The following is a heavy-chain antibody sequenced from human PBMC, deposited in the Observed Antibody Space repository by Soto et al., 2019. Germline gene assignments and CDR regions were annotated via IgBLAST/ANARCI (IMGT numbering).Heavy chain of an antibody. J-gene: IGHJ4*02. CDR2: ISSSSSYI. CDR1: GFTFSSYS. Sequence: GGSLRPSCAASGFTFSSYSMNWVRQAPGKGLEWVSSISSSSSYIYYADSVKGRFTISRDNAKNSLYLQMNSLRAEDTAVYYCARLKSREAPLTKRFLEWDEQSYYFDYWGQGTLVTVSS. V-gene: IGHV3-21*01. D-gene: IGHD3-3*01. CDR3: ARLKSREAPLTKRFLEWDEQSYYFDY.